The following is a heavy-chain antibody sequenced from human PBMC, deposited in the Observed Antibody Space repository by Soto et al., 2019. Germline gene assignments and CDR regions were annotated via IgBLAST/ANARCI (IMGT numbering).Heavy chain of an antibody. Sequence: SETLSLTCSVSGASIYNGGYFWSWIRQPPGKGLEWIGHIHNSGSPNYNPSLKSRVTISVDTSKNQFSLKLSSVTAADTAMYYCARVWGGAFDIWGQGTMVTVS. CDR2: IHNSGSP. J-gene: IGHJ3*02. CDR3: ARVWGGAFDI. V-gene: IGHV4-30-4*02. CDR1: GASIYNGGYF. D-gene: IGHD3-10*01.